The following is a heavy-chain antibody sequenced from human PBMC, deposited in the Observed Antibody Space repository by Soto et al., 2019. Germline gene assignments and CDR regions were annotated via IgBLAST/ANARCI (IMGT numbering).Heavy chain of an antibody. CDR3: AREGYDYVWGSYRPSWFDP. V-gene: IGHV1-18*01. CDR2: ISAYNGNT. J-gene: IGHJ5*02. D-gene: IGHD3-16*02. CDR1: GYTFTRYG. Sequence: ASVECLRKASGYTFTRYGISWVRQAPGQGHEWMGWISAYNGNTNYAQKLQGRVTMTTDTSTSTAYMELRSLRSDDTAVYYCAREGYDYVWGSYRPSWFDPWGQGTLVTVS.